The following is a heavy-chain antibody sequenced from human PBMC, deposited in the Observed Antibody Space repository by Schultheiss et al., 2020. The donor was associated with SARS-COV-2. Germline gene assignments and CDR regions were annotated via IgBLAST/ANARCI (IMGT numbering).Heavy chain of an antibody. CDR2: ISSSSSYI. J-gene: IGHJ6*03. D-gene: IGHD3-3*01. V-gene: IGHV3-21*01. Sequence: GGSLRLSCAASGFTFSSYAMHWVRQAPGKGLEWVSSISSSSSYIYYADSVKGRFTISRDNAKNSLYLQMNSLRAEDTAVYYCARTRDYDFWSGMTYYYYYYMDVWGKGTTVTVSS. CDR1: GFTFSSYA. CDR3: ARTRDYDFWSGMTYYYYYYMDV.